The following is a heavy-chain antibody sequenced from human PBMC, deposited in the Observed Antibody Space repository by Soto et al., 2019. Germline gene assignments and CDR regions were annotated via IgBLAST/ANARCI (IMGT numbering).Heavy chain of an antibody. CDR2: ISYDGSNK. D-gene: IGHD2-2*01. CDR1: GFTFSSYG. J-gene: IGHJ4*02. V-gene: IGHV3-30*18. Sequence: QVQLVESGGGVVQPGRSLRLSCAASGFTFSSYGMHWVRQAPGKGLEWVAVISYDGSNKYYADSVKGRFIISRDNSKNTLYLQMNSLRAEDTAVYYCAKDSTWVAMDYWGQGTLVTVSS. CDR3: AKDSTWVAMDY.